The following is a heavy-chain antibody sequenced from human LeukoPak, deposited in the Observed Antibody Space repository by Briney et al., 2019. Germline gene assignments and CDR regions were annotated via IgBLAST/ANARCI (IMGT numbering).Heavy chain of an antibody. CDR3: AKEGGSGSYYTGYYYYGMGV. J-gene: IGHJ6*02. CDR1: GFTFDDYT. CDR2: ISWGGSST. V-gene: IGHV3-43*01. D-gene: IGHD3-10*01. Sequence: GGSLRLSCAASGFTFDDYTMHWVRQAPGKGLEWVSLISWGGSSTYYADPVKGRFTISRDNSKNSLYLQMNSLRTEDTALYYCAKEGGSGSYYTGYYYYGMGVWGQGTTVTVSS.